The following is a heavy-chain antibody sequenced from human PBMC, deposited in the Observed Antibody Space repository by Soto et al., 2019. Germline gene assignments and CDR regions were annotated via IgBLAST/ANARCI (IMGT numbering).Heavy chain of an antibody. CDR2: VIPIFGTA. J-gene: IGHJ5*02. CDR3: AMTQAPKGYYGWGWRFCWFVP. D-gene: IGHD3-10*01. CDR1: GGTFSSYA. Sequence: QVQLVQSGAEVKKPGSSVKVSCKASGGTFSSYAISWVRQAPGQGLEWMGGVIPIFGTANYAQKFQGRVTIPADESTSTAYMELSSLRSEDTAVYYCAMTQAPKGYYGWGWRFCWFVPWGQGPLVTVSS. V-gene: IGHV1-69*01.